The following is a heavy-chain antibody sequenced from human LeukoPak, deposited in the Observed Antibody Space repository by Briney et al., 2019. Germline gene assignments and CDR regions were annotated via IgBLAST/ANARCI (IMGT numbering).Heavy chain of an antibody. CDR1: GGSISSSNW. D-gene: IGHD5-12*01. CDR2: IYHSGST. V-gene: IGHV4-4*02. Sequence: SETLSLTCAVSGGSISSSNWWSWVRQPPGKGLEWIGEIYHSGSTNYNPSLKSRVTISVDKSKNQFSLKLSSVTAADTAVYYCARVDRASDIVAHLDYWGQGTLVTVSS. CDR3: ARVDRASDIVAHLDY. J-gene: IGHJ4*02.